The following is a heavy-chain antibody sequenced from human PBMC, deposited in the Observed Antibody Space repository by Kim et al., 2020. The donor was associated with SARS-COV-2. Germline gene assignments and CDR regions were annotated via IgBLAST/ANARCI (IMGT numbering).Heavy chain of an antibody. J-gene: IGHJ4*02. V-gene: IGHV3-23*01. CDR3: AKEPYYDFWSGYYFDY. D-gene: IGHD3-3*01. Sequence: VKGRFTLSRVHSKNTLYLQMNSLKAEATAVYYCAKEPYYDFWSGYYFDYWGQGTLVTVSS.